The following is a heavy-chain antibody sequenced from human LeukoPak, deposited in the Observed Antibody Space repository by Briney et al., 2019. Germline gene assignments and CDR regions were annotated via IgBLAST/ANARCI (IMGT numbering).Heavy chain of an antibody. D-gene: IGHD6-13*01. CDR3: ARQGQQLAIGDY. CDR2: IYYSGST. J-gene: IGHJ4*02. V-gene: IGHV4-39*01. Sequence: PSETLSLTCTVSGGSISSSSYYWGWIRQPPGKGLEWIGSIYYSGSTYYNPSLKSRVTISVDTSKNQFSLKLSSVTAADTAVYYCARQGQQLAIGDYWGQGTLVTVSS. CDR1: GGSISSSSYY.